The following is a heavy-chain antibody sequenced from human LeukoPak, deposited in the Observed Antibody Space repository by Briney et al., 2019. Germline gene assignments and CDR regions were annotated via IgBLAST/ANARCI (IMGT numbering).Heavy chain of an antibody. D-gene: IGHD5-12*01. Sequence: SETLSLTCAVSGGSISSGGYSWSWIRQPPGKGLEWIGYIYHSGSTYYNPSLKSRVTISVDRSKNQFSLKLSSVTAADTAVYYCARGGYSGYDDAFDIWGQGTMVIVSS. CDR1: GGSISSGGYS. CDR3: ARGGYSGYDDAFDI. J-gene: IGHJ3*02. CDR2: IYHSGST. V-gene: IGHV4-30-2*01.